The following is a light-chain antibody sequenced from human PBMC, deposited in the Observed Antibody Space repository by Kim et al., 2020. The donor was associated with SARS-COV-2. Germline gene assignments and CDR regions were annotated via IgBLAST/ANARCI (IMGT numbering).Light chain of an antibody. J-gene: IGKJ2*01. Sequence: GDRVTITCRASQTITNWLAWHQQKPGKAPKVLIYDASSLESGVPSRFSGSGSGTEFTLTISSLQPDDFATYYCQQYYGYPYTFGQGTKLEI. CDR2: DAS. CDR1: QTITNW. CDR3: QQYYGYPYT. V-gene: IGKV1-5*01.